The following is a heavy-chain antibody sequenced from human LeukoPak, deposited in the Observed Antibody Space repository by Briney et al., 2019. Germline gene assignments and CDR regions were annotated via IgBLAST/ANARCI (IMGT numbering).Heavy chain of an antibody. Sequence: SETLSLTCTVSSGSISSHYWSWIRQPPGKGLEWIGYIYYSGSINYNPSLKSRVTISVDTSKNQFSLKLSSVTAADTAVYYCARDRGSWFDPWGQGTLVTVSS. V-gene: IGHV4-59*11. J-gene: IGHJ5*02. CDR1: SGSISSHY. CDR2: IYYSGSI. CDR3: ARDRGSWFDP. D-gene: IGHD3-10*01.